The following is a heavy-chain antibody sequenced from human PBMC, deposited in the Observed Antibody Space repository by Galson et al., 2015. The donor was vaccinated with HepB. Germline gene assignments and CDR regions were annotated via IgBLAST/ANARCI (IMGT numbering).Heavy chain of an antibody. CDR3: ARSVRQWPFCRYFDI. V-gene: IGHV5-51*03. D-gene: IGHD6-19*01. J-gene: IGHJ2*01. CDR1: RYRFTTYW. Sequence: QSGAEVKKPGESLKISFKGSRYRFTTYWIGWGRQMPGKGLEWMGIIYPGDSETRYSPSFQGQVTISADKSISTAYLQWGSLKASGIAIYYCARSVRQWPFCRYFDIWGRGSLVTVAS. CDR2: IYPGDSET.